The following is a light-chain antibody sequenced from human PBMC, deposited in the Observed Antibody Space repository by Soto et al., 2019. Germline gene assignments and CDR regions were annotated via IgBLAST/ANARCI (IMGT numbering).Light chain of an antibody. CDR1: HTISSTY. V-gene: IGKV3-20*01. Sequence: EIVLTQSPGTLSLSPGEGATLSCRASHTISSTYLAWYQQKPGQAPRLLIYAASSRATGIPDRFSGSGSGTDFTLTISRLEPEDFAVYYCQQYGNSPWTFGQGTKVEIK. J-gene: IGKJ1*01. CDR2: AAS. CDR3: QQYGNSPWT.